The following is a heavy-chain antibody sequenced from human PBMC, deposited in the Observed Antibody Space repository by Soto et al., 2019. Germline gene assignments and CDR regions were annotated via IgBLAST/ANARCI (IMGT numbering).Heavy chain of an antibody. CDR1: GGTFSSYA. CDR2: IIPIFGTA. D-gene: IGHD4-17*01. CDR3: ATYDYGDRSYYYGMDV. V-gene: IGHV1-69*13. Sequence: GASVKVSCKASGGTFSSYAISWVRQAPGQGLEWMGGIIPIFGTANYAQKFQGRVTITADESTSTAYMELSSLRSEDTAVYYCATYDYGDRSYYYGMDVWGQGTTVTVSS. J-gene: IGHJ6*02.